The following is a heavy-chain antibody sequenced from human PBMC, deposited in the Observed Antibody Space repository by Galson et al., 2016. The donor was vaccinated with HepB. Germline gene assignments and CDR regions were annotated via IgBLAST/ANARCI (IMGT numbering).Heavy chain of an antibody. CDR1: GDSISIRGYY. J-gene: IGHJ5*01. V-gene: IGHV4-39*02. D-gene: IGHD1-14*01. CDR3: ARRTLQPSFDY. Sequence: SETLSLTCTVSGDSISIRGYYWAWIRQPPGKGLEWIGSIYYSGNTYNNPSLKTRVSMSVDTSKNHFSLELSSVTAADTAVYYCARRTLQPSFDYWGMEPRSAAPQ. CDR2: IYYSGNT.